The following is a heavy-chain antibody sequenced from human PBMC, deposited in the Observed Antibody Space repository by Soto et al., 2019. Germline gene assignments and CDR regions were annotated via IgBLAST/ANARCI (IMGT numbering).Heavy chain of an antibody. J-gene: IGHJ3*02. CDR2: IYYSGST. CDR1: GGSISSYY. CDR3: ARNYGYAFDI. V-gene: IGHV4-59*08. Sequence: PSETLSLTCTVSGGSISSYYWSWFRQPPGKGLEWIGYIYYSGSTNYNPSLKSRVTISVDTSKNQFSLKLSSVTAADTAVYYCARNYGYAFDIWGQGTMVTVSS. D-gene: IGHD4-17*01.